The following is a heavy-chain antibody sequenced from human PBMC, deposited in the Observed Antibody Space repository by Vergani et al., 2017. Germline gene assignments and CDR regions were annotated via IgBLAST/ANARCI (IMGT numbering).Heavy chain of an antibody. CDR2: IYYSGST. Sequence: QVQLQESGPGLVKPSETLSLTCTVSGGSISSYYWSWIRQPPGKGLEWIGYIYYSGSTNYNPSLKSRVTISVDTSKNQFSLKLSSVTAADTAVYYCARDGYFGGGDAVDIWGQGTMVTVSS. J-gene: IGHJ3*02. CDR1: GGSISSYY. CDR3: ARDGYFGGGDAVDI. D-gene: IGHD3-9*01. V-gene: IGHV4-59*01.